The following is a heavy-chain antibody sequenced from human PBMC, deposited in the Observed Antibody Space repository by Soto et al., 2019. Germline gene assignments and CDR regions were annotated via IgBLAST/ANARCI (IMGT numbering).Heavy chain of an antibody. Sequence: SETLSLTCTVSGGSISSYYWSWIRQPPGKGLEWIAYIYYSGSTNYNPSHKSRVTISVDTSKNQFSLKLSSVTAADTAVYYCARYGSGSSVWFDSWGQGTLVTVSS. V-gene: IGHV4-59*01. D-gene: IGHD3-10*01. J-gene: IGHJ5*01. CDR1: GGSISSYY. CDR2: IYYSGST. CDR3: ARYGSGSSVWFDS.